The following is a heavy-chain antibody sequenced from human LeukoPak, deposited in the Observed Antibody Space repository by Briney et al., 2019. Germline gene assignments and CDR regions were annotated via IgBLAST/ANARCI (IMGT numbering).Heavy chain of an antibody. V-gene: IGHV4-61*08. J-gene: IGHJ4*02. Sequence: PAETLSLTCTVSGDPITISSDYKWTWIRQPPRKGLEWMGYIYYSGSTNYNPSLQSRVTISVDTSNNQFSLKLTSVTAADTAVYYCAREYSAFDFWGQGTLVSVSS. D-gene: IGHD5-12*01. CDR2: IYYSGST. CDR1: GDPITISSDY. CDR3: AREYSAFDF.